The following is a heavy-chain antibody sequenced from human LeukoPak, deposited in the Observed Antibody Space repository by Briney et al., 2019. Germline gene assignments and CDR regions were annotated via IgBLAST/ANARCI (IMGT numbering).Heavy chain of an antibody. D-gene: IGHD1-14*01. Sequence: GGSLRLSCAASGFTFSSYSMNWVRQAPGKGLEWVSSISSSSSYIYYADSVKGRFTISRDNAKNSLYLQMNSLRAEDTAVYYCARVITGTTAGGYYFDYWGQGTLVTVSS. CDR2: ISSSSSYI. CDR1: GFTFSSYS. CDR3: ARVITGTTAGGYYFDY. V-gene: IGHV3-21*01. J-gene: IGHJ4*02.